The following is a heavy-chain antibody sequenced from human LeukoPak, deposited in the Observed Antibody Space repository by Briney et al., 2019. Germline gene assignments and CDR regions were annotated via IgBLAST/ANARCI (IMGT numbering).Heavy chain of an antibody. D-gene: IGHD6-19*01. V-gene: IGHV1-8*01. J-gene: IGHJ2*01. CDR2: VNPNSGNT. CDR1: GYTFTSYD. Sequence: ASVKVSCKASGYTFTSYDINWVRQATGQGLEWMGWVNPNSGNTGYAQKFQGRVTMTRNTSISTAYMELSSLRSEDTAVYYCARAAVAGFYWYFDLWGRGTLVTVSS. CDR3: ARAAVAGFYWYFDL.